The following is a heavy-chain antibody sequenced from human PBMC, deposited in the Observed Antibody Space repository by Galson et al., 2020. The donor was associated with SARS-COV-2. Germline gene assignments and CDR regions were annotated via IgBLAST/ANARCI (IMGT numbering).Heavy chain of an antibody. J-gene: IGHJ6*04. CDR1: GFSLSTRGVC. CDR3: ARIRGSFHSTRGSHLYYYYGLEV. D-gene: IGHD2-15*01. V-gene: IGHV2-70*11. CDR2: IDWDDEK. Sequence: SGPTLVKPTQTLTLTCTVSGFSLSTRGVCVSWIRQSPGRALEWLARIDWDDEKYYSASLKTRITISKDSSKNQVVLKVTNMDPVDSGTYYCARIRGSFHSTRGSHLYYYYGLEVWGEGTPVTVSS.